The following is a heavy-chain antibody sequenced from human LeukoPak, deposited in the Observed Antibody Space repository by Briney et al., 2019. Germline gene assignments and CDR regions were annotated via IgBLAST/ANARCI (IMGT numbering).Heavy chain of an antibody. V-gene: IGHV4-61*08. CDR1: GGSISSGGYY. CDR3: ASGPYDFWSGSYYFDY. D-gene: IGHD3-3*01. J-gene: IGHJ4*02. CDR2: IYYSGST. Sequence: SETLSLTCTVSGGSISSGGYYWSWIRQPPGKGLEWIGYIYYSGSTYYNPSLKSRVTISVDTSKNQFSLKLSSVTAADTAVYYCASGPYDFWSGSYYFDYWGQGTLVTVSS.